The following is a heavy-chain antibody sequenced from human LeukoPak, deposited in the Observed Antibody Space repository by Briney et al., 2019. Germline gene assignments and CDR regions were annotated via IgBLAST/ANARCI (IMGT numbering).Heavy chain of an antibody. CDR3: AREYQLLGTVYNYFDP. CDR1: GYSFTSYW. V-gene: IGHV5-51*01. Sequence: GESLKISCKGSGYSFTSYWIGWVRQMPGKGLEWMGIIYPGDSDTRYSPSFQGQVTISADKSISTAYLQWSSLKASDTAMYYCAREYQLLGTVYNYFDPWGQGTLVTVSS. J-gene: IGHJ5*02. CDR2: IYPGDSDT. D-gene: IGHD2-2*01.